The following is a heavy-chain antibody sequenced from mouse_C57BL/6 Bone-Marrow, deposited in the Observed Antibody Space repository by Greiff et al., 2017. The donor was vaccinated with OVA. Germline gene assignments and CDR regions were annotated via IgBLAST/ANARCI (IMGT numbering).Heavy chain of an antibody. V-gene: IGHV1-72*01. Sequence: QVQLQQPGAELVKPGASVKLSCKASGYTFTSYWMHWVKPRPGRGLAWIGRIDPTSGGTKYNEKFKSKATLTVDKPSSTAYMQLSSLTSEDSAVYDCARRGDSTEYYYAMDYWGQGTTGTVSS. CDR3: ARRGDSTEYYYAMDY. CDR1: GYTFTSYW. J-gene: IGHJ4*01. CDR2: IDPTSGGT.